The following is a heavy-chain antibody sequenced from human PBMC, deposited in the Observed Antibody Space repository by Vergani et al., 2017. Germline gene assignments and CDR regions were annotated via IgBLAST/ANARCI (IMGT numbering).Heavy chain of an antibody. D-gene: IGHD5-12*01. V-gene: IGHV3-33*06. J-gene: IGHJ6*02. CDR3: AKANPRNSGYDYLYYYHAMDV. CDR1: GFTFNQYG. CDR2: TWYDGNNK. Sequence: QVQLVESGGGVVQPGRSLRLSCAASGFTFNQYGMHWVRQAPGKGLEWVAVTWYDGNNKQYAESVKGRFTISIDNSKSTRYLQMNSLRDEDTGVYYCAKANPRNSGYDYLYYYHAMDVWGQGTTVTVSS.